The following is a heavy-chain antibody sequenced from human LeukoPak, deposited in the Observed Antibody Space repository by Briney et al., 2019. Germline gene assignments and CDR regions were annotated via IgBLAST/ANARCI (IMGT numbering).Heavy chain of an antibody. D-gene: IGHD1-26*01. V-gene: IGHV1-18*04. CDR1: GYPFIGNY. J-gene: IGHJ4*02. CDR2: ISAYNGNT. CDR3: ARGAYSGSYDDY. Sequence: HGASVKVSCTASGYPFIGNYIHWVRQAPGQGLEWMGWISAYNGNTNYAQKLQGRVTMTTDTSTSTAYMELRSLRSDDTAVYYCARGAYSGSYDDYWGQGTLVTVSS.